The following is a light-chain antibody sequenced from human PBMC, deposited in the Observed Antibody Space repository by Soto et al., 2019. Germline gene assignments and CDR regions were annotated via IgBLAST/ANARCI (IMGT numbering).Light chain of an antibody. V-gene: IGKV3-15*01. CDR3: QKYNNWLIT. Sequence: EIVMTQSPATLSVSPGERATLSCRASQSVSSNLAWYQQKPGQAPRLLIYGASTRATGIPARFSGSGSGTEFTLTISSLQSEDFAVYDCQKYNNWLITFGQGTRLEIK. CDR1: QSVSSN. CDR2: GAS. J-gene: IGKJ5*01.